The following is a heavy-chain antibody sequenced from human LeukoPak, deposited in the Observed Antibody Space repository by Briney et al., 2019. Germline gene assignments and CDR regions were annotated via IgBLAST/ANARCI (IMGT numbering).Heavy chain of an antibody. V-gene: IGHV3-48*01. D-gene: IGHD3-22*01. Sequence: GGSLRLSCAASGFTFSSYSMNWLRQAPGKGLEWVAYISSSSRTTYYADSVKGRFTISRDNSKNTLYLQMNSLRAEDTAVYYCAKTIVVILYRDAFDIWGQGTMVTVSS. CDR1: GFTFSSYS. J-gene: IGHJ3*02. CDR2: ISSSSRTT. CDR3: AKTIVVILYRDAFDI.